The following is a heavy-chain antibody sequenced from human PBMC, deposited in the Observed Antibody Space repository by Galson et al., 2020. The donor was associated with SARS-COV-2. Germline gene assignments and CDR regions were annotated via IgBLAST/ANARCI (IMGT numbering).Heavy chain of an antibody. CDR3: AAITMVRGPAY. CDR1: GFTFTSSA. D-gene: IGHD3-10*01. Sequence: SVKVSCKTSGFTFTSSAVQWVRQARGQRLEWIGWIVVGSGDTKYAQKFQERVTITRDMSTSTAYMELSSLRSEDTAVYYFAAITMVRGPAYWGQGTLVTVSS. V-gene: IGHV1-58*01. CDR2: IVVGSGDT. J-gene: IGHJ4*02.